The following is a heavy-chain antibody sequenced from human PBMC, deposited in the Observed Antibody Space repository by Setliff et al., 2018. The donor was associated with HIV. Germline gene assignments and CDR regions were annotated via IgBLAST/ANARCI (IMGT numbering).Heavy chain of an antibody. CDR2: IYADGNT. CDR1: GFNVGDSY. V-gene: IGHV3-53*01. CDR3: ARPLLRTNTVYGILGNWFDS. D-gene: IGHD2-8*01. J-gene: IGHJ5*01. Sequence: GGSLRLSCAVSGFNVGDSYMRWARQSPGKGLEWVSVIYADGNTYYAESVKGRFVNSRDVSKNTLFLQMNNLRADDTAVYYCARPLLRTNTVYGILGNWFDSWGRGTLVTVSS.